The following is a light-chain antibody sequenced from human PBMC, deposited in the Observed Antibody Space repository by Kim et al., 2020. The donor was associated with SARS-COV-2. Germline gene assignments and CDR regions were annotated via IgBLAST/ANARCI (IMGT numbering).Light chain of an antibody. CDR1: QSISSW. Sequence: TLSASVGDRVTIPCRASQSISSWLAWYQQKPGKAPKLLIYKASSLESGVPSRFSGSGSGTEFTLTISSLQPDDFATYYCQQYRGTFGQGTKVDIK. CDR2: KAS. V-gene: IGKV1-5*03. CDR3: QQYRGT. J-gene: IGKJ1*01.